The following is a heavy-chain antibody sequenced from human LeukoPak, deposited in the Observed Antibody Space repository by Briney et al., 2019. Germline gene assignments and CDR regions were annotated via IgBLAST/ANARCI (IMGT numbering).Heavy chain of an antibody. CDR3: GRGPMVRTNLFTY. CDR1: GFTFSNYW. J-gene: IGHJ4*02. Sequence: GGSLRLSCAASGFTFSNYWMHWVRQAPGQGLVWVSRINSDGSITSYADSVKGRFTISRDNARNTLYLQMNSLRVEDTAVYYCGRGPMVRTNLFTYWSQGTLVTVSS. D-gene: IGHD4/OR15-4a*01. CDR2: INSDGSIT. V-gene: IGHV3-74*01.